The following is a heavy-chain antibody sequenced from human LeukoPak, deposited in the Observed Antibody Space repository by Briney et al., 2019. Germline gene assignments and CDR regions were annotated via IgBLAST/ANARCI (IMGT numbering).Heavy chain of an antibody. CDR3: ASKSGKRGYSYGYYFDS. J-gene: IGHJ4*02. V-gene: IGHV4-30-4*01. Sequence: PSETLSLTCTVSGGSISSGDYYWSWIRQPPGKGLEWIGYIYYSGSTYYNPSLKSRVTISVDTSKNQFSLKLSSVTAADTAVNYCASKSGKRGYSYGYYFDSWGQGTLVTVSS. CDR1: GGSISSGDYY. D-gene: IGHD5-18*01. CDR2: IYYSGST.